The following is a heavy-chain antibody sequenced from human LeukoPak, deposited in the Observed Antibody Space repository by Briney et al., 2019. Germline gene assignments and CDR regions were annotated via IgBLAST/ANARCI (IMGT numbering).Heavy chain of an antibody. Sequence: PSETLSLTCTVSGGSISSGPYYWIWIRQLPGKGLDWIGYITYSGNTYYYPALNSRVTVSLDTSKTQFSLKLSSVTAADTAVYYCARIAYDALDSYYYGMDVWGQGTLVTVSS. CDR1: GGSISSGPYY. V-gene: IGHV4-31*03. CDR3: ARIAYDALDSYYYGMDV. J-gene: IGHJ6*02. CDR2: ITYSGNT. D-gene: IGHD3-3*01.